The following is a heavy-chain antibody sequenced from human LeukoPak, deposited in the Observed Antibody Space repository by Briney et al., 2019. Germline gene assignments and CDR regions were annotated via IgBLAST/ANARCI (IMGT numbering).Heavy chain of an antibody. Sequence: MPSETLSLTCAVSGGSISSGGYSWSWIRQPPGKGLEWIGYIYYSGSTNYNPSLKSRVTISVDTSKNQFSLKLSSVTAADTAVYYCAREGVYRVYFDYRGQGTLVTVSS. J-gene: IGHJ4*02. V-gene: IGHV4-61*08. CDR2: IYYSGST. D-gene: IGHD5-12*01. CDR1: GGSISSGGYS. CDR3: AREGVYRVYFDY.